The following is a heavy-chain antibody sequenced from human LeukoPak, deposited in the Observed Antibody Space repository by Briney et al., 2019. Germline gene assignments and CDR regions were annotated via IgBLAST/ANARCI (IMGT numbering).Heavy chain of an antibody. D-gene: IGHD3-22*01. Sequence: PGRSLRLSCAASGFTFDDYGMSWVRQAPGKGLEWVSGINWNGGSTGYADSVKGRFTISRDNAKNSLYLQMNSLRAEDTALYYCAREGRSGYYLYYFHYYYYYMDVWGKGTTVTVSS. J-gene: IGHJ6*03. CDR2: INWNGGST. CDR3: AREGRSGYYLYYFHYYYYYMDV. V-gene: IGHV3-20*04. CDR1: GFTFDDYG.